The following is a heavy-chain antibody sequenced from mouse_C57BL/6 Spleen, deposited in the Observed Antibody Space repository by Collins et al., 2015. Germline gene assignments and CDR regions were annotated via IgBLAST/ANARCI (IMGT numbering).Heavy chain of an antibody. D-gene: IGHD1-1*01. CDR2: IDPEDGDT. CDR1: GFNIKDYY. Sequence: EVQLQQSGAELVRPGASVKLSCTASGFNIKDYYMHWVKQRPEQGLEWIGRIDPEDGDTEYAPKFQGKATMTADTSSNTAYLQLSSLTSEDTAVYYCTRHYYGSSAWYFDVWGTGTTVTVSS. J-gene: IGHJ1*03. V-gene: IGHV14-1*01. CDR3: TRHYYGSSAWYFDV.